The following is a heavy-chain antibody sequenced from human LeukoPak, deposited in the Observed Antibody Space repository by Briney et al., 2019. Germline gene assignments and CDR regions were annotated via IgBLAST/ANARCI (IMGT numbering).Heavy chain of an antibody. D-gene: IGHD2-21*01. Sequence: PGGSLRLSCAASGFTFSSYGMIWVRQAPGKGLEWVSGISGSGGSTYLADSVKGRFTISRDNSKNTLYLEMNSLRTDDTAVYYCAKDRSLVSAHPPRYFDYWGQGTLVTVSS. CDR1: GFTFSSYG. CDR2: ISGSGGST. V-gene: IGHV3-23*01. J-gene: IGHJ4*02. CDR3: AKDRSLVSAHPPRYFDY.